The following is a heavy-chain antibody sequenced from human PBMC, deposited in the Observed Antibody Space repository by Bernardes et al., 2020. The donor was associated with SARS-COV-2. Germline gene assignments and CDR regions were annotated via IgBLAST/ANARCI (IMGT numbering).Heavy chain of an antibody. J-gene: IGHJ6*02. CDR2: ISSGGVST. Sequence: GGSLRLSCIASGFTFNSHAMHWVRQAPAKGLKYVAGISSGGVSTTYADSVKGRVTISRDNFKNTLYLQVGSLRPEDTAVYYCARADFSGWDPDYGLDVWGQGTTVTVSS. CDR1: GFTFNSHA. V-gene: IGHV3-64*02. D-gene: IGHD6-19*01. CDR3: ARADFSGWDPDYGLDV.